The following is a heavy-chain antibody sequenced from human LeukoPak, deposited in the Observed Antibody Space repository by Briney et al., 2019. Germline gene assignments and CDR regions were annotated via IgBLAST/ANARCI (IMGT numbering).Heavy chain of an antibody. Sequence: PGGSLRLSCAASGFTFRLFAMHWVRQSPGKALEWVAVTTFDGRKNYYADSVKGRFTISRDNSKNTLYLKMNSLRAEDTAVYYCAKGIYSSGWSYFDYWGHGTLVTVSS. V-gene: IGHV3-30*04. CDR3: AKGIYSSGWSYFDY. CDR1: GFTFRLFA. J-gene: IGHJ4*01. CDR2: TTFDGRKN. D-gene: IGHD6-19*01.